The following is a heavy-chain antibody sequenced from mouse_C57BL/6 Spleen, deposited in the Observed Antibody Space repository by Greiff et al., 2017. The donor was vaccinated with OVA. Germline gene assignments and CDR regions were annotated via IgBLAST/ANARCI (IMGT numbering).Heavy chain of an antibody. Sequence: DVMLVESGGDLVKPGGSLKLSCAASGFTFSSYGMSWVRQTPDKRLEWVATISSGGSYTYYPDSVKGRFTISRDNAKNTLYLQMSSLKSEDTAMYYCARRGTTVVAIDYWGQGTTLTVSS. V-gene: IGHV5-6*02. CDR1: GFTFSSYG. CDR3: ARRGTTVVAIDY. J-gene: IGHJ2*01. CDR2: ISSGGSYT. D-gene: IGHD1-1*01.